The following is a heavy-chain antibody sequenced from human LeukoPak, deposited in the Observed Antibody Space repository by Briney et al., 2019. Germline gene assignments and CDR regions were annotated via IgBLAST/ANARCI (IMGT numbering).Heavy chain of an antibody. Sequence: GGSLRLSCAASGFTFSDYYMSWIRQAPGKGLEWVSVIYSGGSTYYADSVKGRFTISRDNSKNTLYLQMNSLRAEDTAVYYCARRKVGAPPPPLRAAPNFDYWGQGTLVTVSS. V-gene: IGHV3-66*04. J-gene: IGHJ4*02. CDR3: ARRKVGAPPPPLRAAPNFDY. D-gene: IGHD1-26*01. CDR1: GFTFSDYY. CDR2: IYSGGST.